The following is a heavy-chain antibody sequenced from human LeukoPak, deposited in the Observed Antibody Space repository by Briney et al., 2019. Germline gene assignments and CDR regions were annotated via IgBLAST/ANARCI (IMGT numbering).Heavy chain of an antibody. D-gene: IGHD3-22*01. CDR2: TSGSGGST. CDR3: AKPAEGYYYDSSGYFQYFRH. CDR1: GFTFSSYA. V-gene: IGHV3-23*01. J-gene: IGHJ1*01. Sequence: GGSLRLSCAASGFTFSSYAMSWVRQAPGKGLEWVSATSGSGGSTYYADSVKGRFTISRDNSKNTLYLQMNSLRAEDTAVYYCAKPAEGYYYDSSGYFQYFRHWGQGTLVTVSS.